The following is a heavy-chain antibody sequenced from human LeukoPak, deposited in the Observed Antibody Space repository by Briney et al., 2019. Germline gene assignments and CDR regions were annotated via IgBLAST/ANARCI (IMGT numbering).Heavy chain of an antibody. CDR2: INPGGGST. V-gene: IGHV1-46*03. CDR1: GYTFTSYD. J-gene: IGHJ4*02. CDR3: ARDTNDVRSYYFDY. Sequence: ASVKVSCKASGYTFTSYDINWVRQATGQGLEWMGIINPGGGSTSYAQKFQGRVTMTRDTSTSTVYMELSSLRSEDTAVYYCARDTNDVRSYYFDYWGQGTLVTVSS. D-gene: IGHD1-1*01.